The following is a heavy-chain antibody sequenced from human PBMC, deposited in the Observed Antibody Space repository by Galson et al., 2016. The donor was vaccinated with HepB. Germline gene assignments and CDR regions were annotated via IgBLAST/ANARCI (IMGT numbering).Heavy chain of an antibody. CDR1: GFSFSSHS. D-gene: IGHD1-1*01. CDR2: ISHDGGNK. V-gene: IGHV3-30-3*01. Sequence: SLRLSCAASGFSFSSHSMHWVRQAPGKGLEWVAFISHDGGNKQYADSVKGQYSISRDNSKSALYLQMNSLRPQDAAIYYCAREGATYNPDFDYWGQGTLVIVSS. J-gene: IGHJ4*02. CDR3: AREGATYNPDFDY.